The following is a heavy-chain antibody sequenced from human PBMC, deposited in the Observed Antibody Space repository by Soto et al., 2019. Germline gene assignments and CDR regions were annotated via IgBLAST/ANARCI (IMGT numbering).Heavy chain of an antibody. D-gene: IGHD1-26*01. CDR1: GFTFSTFV. V-gene: IGHV3-23*01. Sequence: VGSLGLSWAASGFTFSTFVTTRVRHVPGGGRARLSSITGIGKSAYYADPGKGRVTISRASSKNTLYLKISSLAAHDPSGYHLSGHRAEKVDTMDVWGQGNTVIVYS. CDR2: ITGIGKSA. CDR3: SGHRAEKVDTMDV. J-gene: IGHJ6*02.